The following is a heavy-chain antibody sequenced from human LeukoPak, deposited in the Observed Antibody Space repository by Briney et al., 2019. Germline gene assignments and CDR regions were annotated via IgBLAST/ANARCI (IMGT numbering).Heavy chain of an antibody. D-gene: IGHD2-2*01. Sequence: PSETLSLTCAVYGGSFSGYCWSWIRQPPGKGLEWIREINHSGSTNYNPSLKSRVTISVDTSKNQFSLKLSSVTAADTAVYYCARGRVVFSNVVVPAANYYYYYYGMDVWGQGTTVTVSS. CDR3: ARGRVVFSNVVVPAANYYYYYYGMDV. J-gene: IGHJ6*02. CDR2: INHSGST. CDR1: GGSFSGYC. V-gene: IGHV4-34*01.